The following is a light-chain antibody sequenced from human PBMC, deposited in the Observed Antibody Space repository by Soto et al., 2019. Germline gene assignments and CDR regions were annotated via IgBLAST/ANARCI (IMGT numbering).Light chain of an antibody. CDR3: QQYATYPLT. CDR1: QNIDSW. CDR2: EAS. Sequence: DVQMTQSPSTLSAFVGDRVIITCRASQNIDSWLAWYQQKPGKAPNLLLYEASNLAFGVPSRFSCSGSGTEFSLTIHSLQPDDFATYYGQQYATYPLTFGGGTEVGIK. J-gene: IGKJ4*01. V-gene: IGKV1-5*03.